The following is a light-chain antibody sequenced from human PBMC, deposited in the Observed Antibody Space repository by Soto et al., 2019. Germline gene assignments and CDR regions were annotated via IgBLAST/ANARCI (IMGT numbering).Light chain of an antibody. Sequence: DIPMTQSPSSLSASVGDRVTITCRASQDISNSLAWYQQKPGKVPKVLIYATSILQSGVPARFSGSGSGTAFTLTISSLQPEDVATYYCQNYNSAPLTFGGGTKVEI. J-gene: IGKJ4*01. CDR2: ATS. CDR3: QNYNSAPLT. CDR1: QDISNS. V-gene: IGKV1-27*01.